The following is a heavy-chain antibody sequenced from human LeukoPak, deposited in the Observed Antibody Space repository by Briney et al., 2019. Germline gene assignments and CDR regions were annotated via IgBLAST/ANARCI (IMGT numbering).Heavy chain of an antibody. V-gene: IGHV1-3*01. CDR1: GYTFTSYA. D-gene: IGHD4-17*01. J-gene: IGHJ3*02. CDR2: INAGNGNT. CDR3: AREDYRDDAFDI. Sequence: GASVKVSCKASGYTFTSYATHWVRQAPGQRLEWMGWINAGNGNTKYSQKFQGRVTITRDTSASTAYMELSSLRSEDTAVYYCAREDYRDDAFDIWGQGTMVTVSS.